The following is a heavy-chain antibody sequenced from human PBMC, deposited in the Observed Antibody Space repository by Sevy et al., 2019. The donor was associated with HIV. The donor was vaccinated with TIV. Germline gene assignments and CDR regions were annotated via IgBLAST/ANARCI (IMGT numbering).Heavy chain of an antibody. CDR1: GFTFSSYG. V-gene: IGHV3-30*18. CDR3: AKDAQNYDFWSGYLTADYYYGMDV. J-gene: IGHJ6*02. D-gene: IGHD3-3*01. CDR2: ISYDGSNK. Sequence: GGSLRLSCAASGFTFSSYGMHWVRQAPGKGLEWVAVISYDGSNKYYADSVKGRFTISRDNSKNRLYLQMNSLRAEDTAVYYCAKDAQNYDFWSGYLTADYYYGMDVWGQGTTVTVSS.